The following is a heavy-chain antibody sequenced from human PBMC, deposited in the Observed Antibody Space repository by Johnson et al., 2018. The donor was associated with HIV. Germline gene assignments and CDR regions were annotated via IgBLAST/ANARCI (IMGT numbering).Heavy chain of an antibody. V-gene: IGHV3-48*04. Sequence: VQLVESGGGVVQPGRSLRLSCAASGFTFSSYGMHWVRQAPGKGLEWVSYISSSGTTIYYADPVKGRFTISRDNVKNSLYLQMNSLRSEDTAVYYCASSWGNDAFYIWGQGTMFTVSS. D-gene: IGHD7-27*01. CDR2: ISSSGTTI. J-gene: IGHJ3*02. CDR3: ASSWGNDAFYI. CDR1: GFTFSSYG.